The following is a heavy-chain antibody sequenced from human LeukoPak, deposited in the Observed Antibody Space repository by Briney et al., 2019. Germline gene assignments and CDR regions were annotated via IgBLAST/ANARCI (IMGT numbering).Heavy chain of an antibody. CDR3: ARDPGYYGSGSYYKYPFDY. D-gene: IGHD3-10*01. J-gene: IGHJ4*02. Sequence: ASVKVSCKASGYTFTCYDINWVRQATGQGLEWMGWMNPNSGNTGYAQKFQGRVTMTRNTSISTAYMELRSLRSDDTAVYYCARDPGYYGSGSYYKYPFDYWGQGTLVTVSS. CDR2: MNPNSGNT. V-gene: IGHV1-8*01. CDR1: GYTFTCYD.